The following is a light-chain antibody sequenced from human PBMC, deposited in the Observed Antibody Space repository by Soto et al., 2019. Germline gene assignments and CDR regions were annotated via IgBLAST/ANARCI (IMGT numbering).Light chain of an antibody. J-gene: IGKJ4*01. CDR2: DAY. CDR3: EQRSNWPHT. V-gene: IGKV3-11*01. CDR1: QTINIY. Sequence: VLTHSLATLSLALGESATLSYRASQTINIYLAWYQQKPGQAPRLLIYDAYNRATGIQARFSGSGSGTDFTLTIRNLEPEDFAFYYCEQRSNWPHTSGGGTKVDIK.